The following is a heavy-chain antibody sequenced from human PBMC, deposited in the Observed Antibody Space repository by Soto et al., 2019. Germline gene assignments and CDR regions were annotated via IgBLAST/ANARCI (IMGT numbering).Heavy chain of an antibody. J-gene: IGHJ4*02. V-gene: IGHV3-23*01. D-gene: IGHD6-13*01. CDR3: ANCSGAGDGPHYFAY. CDR1: GFTFSSYA. Sequence: PGGSLRLSCAASGFTFSSYAMSWVRQAPGKGLEWVSAISGSGGSTYYADSVKGRFTISRDNSKNTLYLQMNSLRAEDTAVYYCANCSGAGDGPHYFAYWGQGTLVTVSS. CDR2: ISGSGGST.